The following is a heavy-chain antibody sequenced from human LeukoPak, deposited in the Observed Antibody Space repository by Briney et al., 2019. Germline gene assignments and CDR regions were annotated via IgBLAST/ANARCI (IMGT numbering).Heavy chain of an antibody. Sequence: GGSLRLSCAASGFTFSSYSMNWVRQAPGKGLEWVSSISSSSSYIYYADSVKGRFTISRDNAKNSLYLQMNSLRAEDTAAYYCARVPHCSGGSCYSFNYYGMDVWGKGTTVTVSS. J-gene: IGHJ6*04. CDR1: GFTFSSYS. D-gene: IGHD2-15*01. CDR3: ARVPHCSGGSCYSFNYYGMDV. V-gene: IGHV3-21*01. CDR2: ISSSSSYI.